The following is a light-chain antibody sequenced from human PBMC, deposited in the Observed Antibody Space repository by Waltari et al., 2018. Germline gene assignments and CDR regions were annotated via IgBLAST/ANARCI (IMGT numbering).Light chain of an antibody. Sequence: DIQVTQSPSSLSASVGDRVIITCRTSQTITNYLNWYQQKPGKASQLLIYAESNLQSGVPSRFSGSGSGTDFTLTISSLQPDDFATYFCQQTYSVPLTFGGGTRVEIK. CDR3: QQTYSVPLT. CDR2: AES. J-gene: IGKJ4*01. CDR1: QTITNY. V-gene: IGKV1-39*01.